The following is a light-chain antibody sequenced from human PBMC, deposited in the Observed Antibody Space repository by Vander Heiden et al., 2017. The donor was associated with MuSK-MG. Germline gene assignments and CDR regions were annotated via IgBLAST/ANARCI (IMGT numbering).Light chain of an antibody. CDR1: QSISSW. CDR3: QQENSDYPGYT. CDR2: KAS. J-gene: IGKJ2*01. Sequence: DIQMTQSPSTLSASVGDRVTITCRASQSISSWLAWYQQKPGKAPKLLIYKASSLEWGVQSRFSGSGYGTEFTLTIISRQPEDFAPYYCQQENSDYPGYTFGQGTKLXIK. V-gene: IGKV1-5*03.